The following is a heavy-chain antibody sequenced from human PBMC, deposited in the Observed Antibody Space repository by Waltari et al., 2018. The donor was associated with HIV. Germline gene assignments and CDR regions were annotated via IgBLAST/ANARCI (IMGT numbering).Heavy chain of an antibody. CDR2: MNPNSGNT. CDR3: ARALGRGYCSSTSCFFDY. D-gene: IGHD2-2*01. V-gene: IGHV1-8*01. J-gene: IGHJ4*02. Sequence: QVQLVQSGAEVKKPGASVKVSCKATGYPFLSYNINGVGQHTGQGLEWMGWMNPNSGNTGYAQKFQGRVTMTRDTSISTAYMELSSLRSDDTAVYYCARALGRGYCSSTSCFFDYWGQGPLVTVSS. CDR1: GYPFLSYN.